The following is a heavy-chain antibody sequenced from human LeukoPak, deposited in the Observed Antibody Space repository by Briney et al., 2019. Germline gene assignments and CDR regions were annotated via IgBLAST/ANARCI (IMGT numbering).Heavy chain of an antibody. J-gene: IGHJ4*02. V-gene: IGHV1-69*13. CDR2: IIPIFGTA. CDR1: GGTFSSYA. D-gene: IGHD5-24*01. CDR3: ARDPIVQVGSGEMATMEVDY. Sequence: SVKVSCKASGGTFSSYAISWVRQAPGQGLEWMGGIIPIFGTANYAQKFQGRVTITADESTSTAYMELSSLRSEDTAVYYCARDPIVQVGSGEMATMEVDYWGQGTLVTVSS.